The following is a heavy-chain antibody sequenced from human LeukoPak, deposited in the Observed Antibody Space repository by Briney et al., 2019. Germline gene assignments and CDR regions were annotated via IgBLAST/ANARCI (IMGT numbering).Heavy chain of an antibody. CDR2: ISAYNGNT. J-gene: IGHJ6*02. Sequence: ASVKVSCKASGYTFTSYGISWVRQAPGQGLEWVGWISAYNGNTNYAQKLQGRVTMTTDTSTSTAYMELRSLRSDDTAVYYCARPQARGHGSGSYYARGGAYYYGMDVWGQGTTVTVFS. D-gene: IGHD3-10*01. CDR3: ARPQARGHGSGSYYARGGAYYYGMDV. V-gene: IGHV1-18*01. CDR1: GYTFTSYG.